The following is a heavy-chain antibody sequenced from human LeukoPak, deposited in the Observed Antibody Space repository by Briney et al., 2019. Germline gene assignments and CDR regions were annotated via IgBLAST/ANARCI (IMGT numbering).Heavy chain of an antibody. V-gene: IGHV1-18*03. CDR1: GYTFTSYG. J-gene: IGHJ6*03. CDR2: ISAYNGNT. CDR3: AREVQWGSHMDV. Sequence: ASVKVSCKASGYTFTSYGISWVRQAPGQGLEWMGWISAYNGNTNYAQKLQGRVTMTTDTSASTAYMELSSLRSEDMAVYYCAREVQWGSHMDVWGKGTTVTVSS. D-gene: IGHD6-19*01.